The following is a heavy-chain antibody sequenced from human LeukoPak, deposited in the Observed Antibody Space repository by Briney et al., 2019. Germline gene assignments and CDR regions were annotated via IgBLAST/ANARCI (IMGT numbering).Heavy chain of an antibody. D-gene: IGHD3-3*01. CDR3: AKERIYDFWSGYYTGGDY. CDR2: ISGSGSST. CDR1: GFTFSSYA. J-gene: IGHJ4*02. Sequence: GGSLRLSCAASGFTFSSYAMSWVRQAPGKGLEWVSAISGSGSSTYYAQSVKGRFTISRDNSKNTVYLQMNSLRAEDTAVYYCAKERIYDFWSGYYTGGDYWRQGTLVTVSS. V-gene: IGHV3-23*01.